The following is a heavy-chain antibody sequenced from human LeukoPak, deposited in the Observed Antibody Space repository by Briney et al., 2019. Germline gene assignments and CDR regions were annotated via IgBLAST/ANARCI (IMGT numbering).Heavy chain of an antibody. CDR2: IYYSGCT. CDR3: ARNVDTAMVTFDY. Sequence: PSETLSLTCTVSGGSISSYYWSWIRQPPGKGLEGIGYIYYSGCTNYNPSLKSRVTISVDTSKNQFSLKLSSVTAADPAVYYCARNVDTAMVTFDYWGQGTLVTVSS. D-gene: IGHD5-18*01. J-gene: IGHJ4*02. CDR1: GGSISSYY. V-gene: IGHV4-59*01.